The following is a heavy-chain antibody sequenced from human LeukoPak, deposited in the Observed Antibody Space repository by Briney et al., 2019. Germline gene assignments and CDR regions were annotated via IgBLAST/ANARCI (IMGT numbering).Heavy chain of an antibody. Sequence: SETLSLTCTVSGSSISSYYWSWIRQPPGKGLEWIGSIYHSGSTYYNPSLKGRVTISVDTSKNQFSLKLSSVTAADTAVYYCAREGVATMGVDYWGQGTLVTVSS. D-gene: IGHD5-12*01. J-gene: IGHJ4*02. CDR2: IYHSGST. CDR1: GSSISSYY. CDR3: AREGVATMGVDY. V-gene: IGHV4-59*12.